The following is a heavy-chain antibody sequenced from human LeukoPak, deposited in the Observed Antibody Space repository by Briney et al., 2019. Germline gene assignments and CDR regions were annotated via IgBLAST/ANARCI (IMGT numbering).Heavy chain of an antibody. CDR1: GVSISSYY. CDR3: ARGSMVRGVTSKGAFDY. D-gene: IGHD3-10*01. V-gene: IGHV4-59*08. CDR2: IYYSGST. Sequence: TSETLSLTCTVSGVSISSYYWSWLRQPPGKGLEWIGYIYYSGSTNYNPSLKSRVTISVDTSKIQFSLKLSSVTAADTAVYYCARGSMVRGVTSKGAFDYWGQGTLVTVSS. J-gene: IGHJ4*02.